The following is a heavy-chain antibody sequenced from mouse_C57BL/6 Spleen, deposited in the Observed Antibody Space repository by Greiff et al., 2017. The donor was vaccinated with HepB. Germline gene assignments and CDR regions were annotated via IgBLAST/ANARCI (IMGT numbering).Heavy chain of an antibody. Sequence: QVQLQQPGAELVMPGASVKLSCKASGYTFTSYWMHWVKQRPGQGLEWIGEIDPSDSYTNYNQKFKGKSTLAVDESSSTAYMQLSSLTSEDSAVYYCAGWDYGSSYWYFDVWGTGTTVTVSS. V-gene: IGHV1-69*01. CDR1: GYTFTSYW. J-gene: IGHJ1*03. D-gene: IGHD1-1*01. CDR3: AGWDYGSSYWYFDV. CDR2: IDPSDSYT.